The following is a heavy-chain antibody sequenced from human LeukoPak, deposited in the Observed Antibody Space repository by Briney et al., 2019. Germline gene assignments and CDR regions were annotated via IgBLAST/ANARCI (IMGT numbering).Heavy chain of an antibody. CDR1: GGSISSGGYY. CDR2: IYYSGST. V-gene: IGHV4-31*03. Sequence: PSETLSLTCTVSGGSISSGGYYWSWIRQHPGKGLEWIGYIYYSGSTYYNPSLKSRVTISVDTSKNQFSLKLSSVTAADTAVYYCARGFPGGDDAFDIWGQGTMVTASS. CDR3: ARGFPGGDDAFDI. D-gene: IGHD3-16*01. J-gene: IGHJ3*02.